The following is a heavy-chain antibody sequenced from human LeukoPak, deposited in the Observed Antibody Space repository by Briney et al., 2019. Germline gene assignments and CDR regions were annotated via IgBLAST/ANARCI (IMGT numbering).Heavy chain of an antibody. CDR2: ITGRGANT. V-gene: IGHV3-23*01. J-gene: IGHJ1*01. CDR3: ARDLGRVGATTRIQHFQH. Sequence: GGSLRLSCAASGFTFSSYAMSWVRQAPGKGLEWVSSITGRGANTDDADSVKGRFTISRDNAKNMLYLQMSSLRSEDTAVYYCARDLGRVGATTRIQHFQHWGQGTLVTVTS. D-gene: IGHD1-26*01. CDR1: GFTFSSYA.